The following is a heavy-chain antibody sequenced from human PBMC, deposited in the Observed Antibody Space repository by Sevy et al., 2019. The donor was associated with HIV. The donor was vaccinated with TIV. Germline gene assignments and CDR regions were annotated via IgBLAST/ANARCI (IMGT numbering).Heavy chain of an antibody. J-gene: IGHJ4*02. CDR1: GFTFAKYS. CDR3: AREGCTQPHDY. V-gene: IGHV3-23*01. CDR2: FSFGCGRI. Sequence: QLGGSLRLSCAASGFTFAKYSMSWVRQAPGKGLEWVSTFSFGCGRINYADSVKGRFTISRDDSKNTLFLQMNSLRAEDTATYICAREGCTQPHDYWGQGTLVTVSS. D-gene: IGHD2-8*01.